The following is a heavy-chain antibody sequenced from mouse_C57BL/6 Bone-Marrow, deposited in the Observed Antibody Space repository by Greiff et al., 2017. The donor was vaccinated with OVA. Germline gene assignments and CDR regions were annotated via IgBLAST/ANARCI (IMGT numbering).Heavy chain of an antibody. J-gene: IGHJ4*01. Sequence: VQLQQSGPELVKPGASVKISCKASGYTFTDYYMNWVKQSHGQSLEWIGDINPNNGGTSYNQKFKGKATLTVDKSSSTAYMELRSLTSEDSAVYYCARWITTVEGSYWGQGTSVTVSS. CDR2: INPNNGGT. CDR3: ARWITTVEGSY. D-gene: IGHD1-1*01. V-gene: IGHV1-26*01. CDR1: GYTFTDYY.